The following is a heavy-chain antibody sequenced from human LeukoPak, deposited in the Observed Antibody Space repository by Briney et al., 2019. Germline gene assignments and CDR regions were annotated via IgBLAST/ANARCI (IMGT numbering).Heavy chain of an antibody. CDR1: GYTFTGYY. J-gene: IGHJ6*03. V-gene: IGHV1-2*02. CDR2: INPNSGGT. Sequence: SVKVSCKASGYTFTGYYMHWVRQAPGQGLEWMGWINPNSGGTNYAQKFQGRVTMTRDTSISTAYMELSRLRSDDTAVYYCAREKVGARPEYYYYYYMDVWGKGTTVTISS. CDR3: AREKVGARPEYYYYYYMDV. D-gene: IGHD1-26*01.